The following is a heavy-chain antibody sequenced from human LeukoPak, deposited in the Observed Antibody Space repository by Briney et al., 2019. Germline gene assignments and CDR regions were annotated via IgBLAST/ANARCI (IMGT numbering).Heavy chain of an antibody. CDR2: IYHSGST. D-gene: IGHD3-3*01. CDR1: GGSISSGGYS. V-gene: IGHV4-30-2*01. J-gene: IGHJ5*02. Sequence: SETLSLTCAVSGGSISSGGYSWSWIRQPPGKGLEWIGYIYHSGSTYYNPSLKSRVTISVDRSKNQFSLKLSSVTAADTAVYYCARGLSRRDDFWGGYYRPGIRLNWFDPWGQGTLVTVSS. CDR3: ARGLSRRDDFWGGYYRPGIRLNWFDP.